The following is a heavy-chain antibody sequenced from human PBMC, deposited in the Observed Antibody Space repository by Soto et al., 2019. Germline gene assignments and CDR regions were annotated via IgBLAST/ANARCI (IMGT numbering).Heavy chain of an antibody. CDR2: ISGGGDTT. CDR1: GFTFNNYA. Sequence: PGGSLRLSCAASGFTFNNYAMTWVRQAPGKGLEWVSAISGGGDTTSYADSVKGRFTVSRDGSKNTLYLQMSSLRAEDTALYYCARGRGGAVVVAARFDYWGQGTLVTVSS. J-gene: IGHJ4*02. CDR3: ARGRGGAVVVAARFDY. V-gene: IGHV3-23*01. D-gene: IGHD2-15*01.